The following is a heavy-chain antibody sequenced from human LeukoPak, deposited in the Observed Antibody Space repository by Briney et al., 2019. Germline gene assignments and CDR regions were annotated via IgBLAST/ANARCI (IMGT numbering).Heavy chain of an antibody. Sequence: AGGSLRLSCAASGFTFDDYAMHWVRHSPGKGLEWIGYIYYSGSTNYNPSLKSRVTISIHTSRNQFSLMLSSVTAADTAMYYCARYYDRTEFDYWGQGTLVTVSS. J-gene: IGHJ4*02. V-gene: IGHV4-59*08. D-gene: IGHD3-16*01. CDR1: GFTFDDYA. CDR3: ARYYDRTEFDY. CDR2: IYYSGST.